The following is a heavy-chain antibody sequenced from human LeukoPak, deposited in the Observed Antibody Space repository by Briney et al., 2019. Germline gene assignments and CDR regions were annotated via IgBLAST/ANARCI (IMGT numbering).Heavy chain of an antibody. CDR3: ARESDGSGSYDY. J-gene: IGHJ4*02. CDR1: GYTFTGYY. CDR2: INPNSGGT. D-gene: IGHD3-10*01. Sequence: ASAKVSCKASGYTFTGYYMHWVRQAPGQGLEWMGWINPNSGGTNYAQKFQGRVTMTRDTSISTAYMELSRLRSDDTAVYYCARESDGSGSYDYWGQGTLVTVSS. V-gene: IGHV1-2*02.